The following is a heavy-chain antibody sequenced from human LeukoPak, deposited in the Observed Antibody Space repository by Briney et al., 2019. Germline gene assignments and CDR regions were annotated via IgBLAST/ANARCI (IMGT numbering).Heavy chain of an antibody. Sequence: GGSLRLSCAASGFTFSDYWIHWVRQAPGKGLVWVSRINTDGSITNYADPVKGRFSISRDNAKNTLYLQMSSLRAEDTAVYYCARDRGPRTGFMVREAYDYWGQGTLVTVSS. D-gene: IGHD3-10*01. CDR2: INTDGSIT. CDR3: ARDRGPRTGFMVREAYDY. V-gene: IGHV3-74*01. J-gene: IGHJ4*02. CDR1: GFTFSDYW.